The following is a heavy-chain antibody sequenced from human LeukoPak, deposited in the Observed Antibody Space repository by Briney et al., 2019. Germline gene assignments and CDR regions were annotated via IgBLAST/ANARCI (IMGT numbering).Heavy chain of an antibody. Sequence: LETLSLTCGVSGGPIDITNYWSWVRQAPGKGLEWIGEISHDGTTNYNPSLRSRVAMSLDRANNQFSLTLTSVTAADTAVYYCTRENRPFCPFAYWGQGVLVTVSS. CDR3: TRENRPFCPFAY. CDR1: GGPIDITNY. J-gene: IGHJ4*02. V-gene: IGHV4-4*02. D-gene: IGHD2/OR15-2a*01. CDR2: ISHDGTT.